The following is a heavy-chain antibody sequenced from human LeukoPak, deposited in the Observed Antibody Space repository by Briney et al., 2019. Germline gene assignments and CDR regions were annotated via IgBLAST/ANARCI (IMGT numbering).Heavy chain of an antibody. J-gene: IGHJ3*02. CDR1: GFTFSSYA. CDR2: ISGSGGST. D-gene: IGHD3-22*01. CDR3: AKHYYDSSGYHDDAFDI. Sequence: GGSLRLSCAASGFTFSSYAMSWVRQAPGKGLEWVSAISGSGGSTYYADSVKGRFTISRDTSKNTVYLQMNSLRAEDTAVYYCAKHYYDSSGYHDDAFDIWGQGTMVTVSS. V-gene: IGHV3-23*01.